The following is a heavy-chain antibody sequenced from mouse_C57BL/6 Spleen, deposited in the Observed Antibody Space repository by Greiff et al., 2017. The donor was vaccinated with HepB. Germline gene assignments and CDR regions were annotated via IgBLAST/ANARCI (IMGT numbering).Heavy chain of an antibody. CDR1: GYTFTSYW. J-gene: IGHJ3*01. D-gene: IGHD1-1*01. CDR2: INPSNGGT. Sequence: VQLQQSGTELVKPGASVKLSCKASGYTFTSYWMHWVKQRPGQGLEWIGNINPSNGGTNYNEKFKSKATLTVDKSSSTAYLQLSSLTSEDSAVYYCARATVVEGAWFAYWGQGTLVTVSA. CDR3: ARATVVEGAWFAY. V-gene: IGHV1-53*01.